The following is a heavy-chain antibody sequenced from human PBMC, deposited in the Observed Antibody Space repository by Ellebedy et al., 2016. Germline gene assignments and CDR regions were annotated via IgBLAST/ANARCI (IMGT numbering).Heavy chain of an antibody. Sequence: GESLKISXAASGFTFSSYWMHWVRQAPGKGLVWVSRINSDGSSTSYADSVKGRFTISRDNAKNTLYLQMNSLRAEDTAVYYCAGGVFEMATMFGGVDYWGQGTLVTVSS. CDR1: GFTFSSYW. V-gene: IGHV3-74*01. D-gene: IGHD5-24*01. CDR3: AGGVFEMATMFGGVDY. CDR2: INSDGSST. J-gene: IGHJ4*02.